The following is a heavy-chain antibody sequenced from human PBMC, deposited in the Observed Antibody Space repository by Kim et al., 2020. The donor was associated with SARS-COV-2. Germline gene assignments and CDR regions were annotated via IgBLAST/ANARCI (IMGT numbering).Heavy chain of an antibody. D-gene: IGHD3-10*01. J-gene: IGHJ6*04. CDR3: AREPIAGFVEVIMVYYYYYGMDA. Sequence: ASVKVSCKASGYTFTSYAMHWVRQAPGQRLEWMGWINAGNGNTKYSQKFQGRVTITRDTSASTAYMELSSLRSEDTAVYYCAREPIAGFVEVIMVYYYYYGMDAWGEGTTVTVSS. CDR1: GYTFTSYA. V-gene: IGHV1-3*01. CDR2: INAGNGNT.